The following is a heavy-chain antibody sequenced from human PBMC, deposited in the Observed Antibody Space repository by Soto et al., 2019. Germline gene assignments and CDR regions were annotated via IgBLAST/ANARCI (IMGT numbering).Heavy chain of an antibody. D-gene: IGHD3-10*01. CDR1: GGSSSGYY. CDR3: ARVLILWFGDLSPNWFDP. V-gene: IGHV4-34*01. CDR2: INHSGST. J-gene: IGHJ5*02. Sequence: PSETLSLTCAVYGGSSSGYYWSWIRQPPGKGLEWIGEINHSGSTNYNPSLKSRVTISVDTSKNQFSLKLSSVTAADTAVYYCARVLILWFGDLSPNWFDPWGQGTLVT.